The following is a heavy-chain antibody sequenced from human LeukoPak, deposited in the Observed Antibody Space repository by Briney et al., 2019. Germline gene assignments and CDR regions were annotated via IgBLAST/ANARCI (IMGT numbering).Heavy chain of an antibody. V-gene: IGHV4-59*08. Sequence: SETLSLTCTVSGGSISSYYWSWIRQPPGKGLEWIGYIYYSGSTNYNPSLKSRVTISVDTSKNQFSLKLSSVTAADTAVYYCARRGRIAVAENWFDPWGQGTLVTVSS. D-gene: IGHD6-19*01. CDR3: ARRGRIAVAENWFDP. CDR2: IYYSGST. J-gene: IGHJ5*02. CDR1: GGSISSYY.